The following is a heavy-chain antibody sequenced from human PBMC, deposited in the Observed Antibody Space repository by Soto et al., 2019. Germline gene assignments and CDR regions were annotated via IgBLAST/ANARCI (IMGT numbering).Heavy chain of an antibody. V-gene: IGHV1-2*04. Sequence: ASVKVSCKASGYTFTDYYMHWVRQAPGQGLEWMGWINPNSGGTNYAQKFQGWVTMTRDTSISTAYMELSRLRSDDAAVYYCATSTISSSWTYYFDYWGQGTLVTVSS. CDR2: INPNSGGT. J-gene: IGHJ4*02. CDR3: ATSTISSSWTYYFDY. CDR1: GYTFTDYY. D-gene: IGHD6-13*01.